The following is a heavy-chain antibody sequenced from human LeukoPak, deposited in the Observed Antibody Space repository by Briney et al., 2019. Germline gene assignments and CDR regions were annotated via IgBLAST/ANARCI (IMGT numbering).Heavy chain of an antibody. CDR3: ARPGVPAAMWGSYWFDP. V-gene: IGHV7-4-1*02. D-gene: IGHD2-2*01. Sequence: ASVKVSCKASGYTFTSYAMNWVRQAPGQGLEWMGWINTNTGNPTYAQGFTGRFVFSLDTSVSTAYLQISSLKAEDTAVYYCARPGVPAAMWGSYWFDPWGQGTLVTVSS. CDR2: INTNTGNP. J-gene: IGHJ5*02. CDR1: GYTFTSYA.